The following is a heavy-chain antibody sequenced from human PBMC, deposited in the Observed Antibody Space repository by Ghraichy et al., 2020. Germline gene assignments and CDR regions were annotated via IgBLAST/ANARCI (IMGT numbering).Heavy chain of an antibody. D-gene: IGHD3-16*01. CDR2: ISRRGSTI. CDR3: VREKGDYVWGSFATGRGFDY. Sequence: GGSLRLSWAASGFTFSDYYMSWIRRAPGKGLEWVSYISRRGSTIYYADSVKGRFTISRDNAKNSLYLQMNSLRAEDTAVYYCVREKGDYVWGSFATGRGFDYWGQGTLVTVSS. J-gene: IGHJ4*02. V-gene: IGHV3-11*01. CDR1: GFTFSDYY.